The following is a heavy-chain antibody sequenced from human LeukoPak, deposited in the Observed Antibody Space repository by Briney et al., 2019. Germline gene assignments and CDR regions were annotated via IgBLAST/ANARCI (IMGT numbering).Heavy chain of an antibody. CDR1: GFTVSSNY. CDR3: ARQVVGYFDY. CDR2: TYSGGST. J-gene: IGHJ4*02. Sequence: GGSLRLSCAASGFTVSSNYMSWVRQAPGKGLEWVSVTYSGGSTYYADSVKGRFTISRDNSKNTLYLQMNSLRAEDTAVYYRARQVVGYFDYWGQGTLVTVSS. V-gene: IGHV3-53*01. D-gene: IGHD2-2*01.